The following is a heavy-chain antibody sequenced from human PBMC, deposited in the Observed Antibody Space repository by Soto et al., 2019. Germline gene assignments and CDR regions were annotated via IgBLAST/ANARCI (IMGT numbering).Heavy chain of an antibody. V-gene: IGHV3-23*01. CDR2: ISGSGGST. J-gene: IGHJ6*03. CDR1: GFTFSSYA. Sequence: GGSLRLSCAASGFTFSSYAMSWVRQAPGKGLEWVSAISGSGGSTYYADSVKGRFTISRDNSKNTLYLQMNSLRAEDTAVYYCAKGGAYYYYYYYMDVWGKGTTVTVSS. CDR3: AKGGAYYYYYYYMDV. D-gene: IGHD3-16*01.